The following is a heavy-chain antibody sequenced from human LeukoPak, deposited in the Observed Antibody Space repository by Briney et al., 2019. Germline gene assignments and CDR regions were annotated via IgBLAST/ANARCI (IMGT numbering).Heavy chain of an antibody. Sequence: ASVKVSCKASGYTFTSYYMHWVRQAPGQGLEWIGIINPSGGSTSYAQKFQGRVTMTRDTSTSTVYMVLSSLRSEDTAVYYCARVGDGLNDAFDIWGQGTMVTVSS. V-gene: IGHV1-46*01. CDR1: GYTFTSYY. D-gene: IGHD5-24*01. CDR2: INPSGGST. CDR3: ARVGDGLNDAFDI. J-gene: IGHJ3*02.